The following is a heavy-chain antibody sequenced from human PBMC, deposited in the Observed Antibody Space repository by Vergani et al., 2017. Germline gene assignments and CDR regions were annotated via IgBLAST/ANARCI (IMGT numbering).Heavy chain of an antibody. D-gene: IGHD4-17*01. Sequence: QVQLVESGGGVVQPGRSLRLSCAASGFTFSSYAISWVRQAPGQGLEWMGWISAYNGNTNYAQKLQGRVTMTTDTSTSTAYMELRSLGSDDTAVYYCARAYGVGGQNWFDPWGQGTLVTVSS. J-gene: IGHJ5*02. CDR3: ARAYGVGGQNWFDP. CDR1: GFTFSSYA. V-gene: IGHV1-18*01. CDR2: ISAYNGNT.